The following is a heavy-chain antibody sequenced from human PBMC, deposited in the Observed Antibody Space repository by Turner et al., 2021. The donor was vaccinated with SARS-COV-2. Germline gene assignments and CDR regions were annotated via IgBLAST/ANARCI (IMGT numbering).Heavy chain of an antibody. CDR2: ISYDGSNK. D-gene: IGHD5-12*01. CDR3: ARDGGGIVATVGTIDYYYYAMDV. CDR1: GFTFSSYA. J-gene: IGHJ6*02. Sequence: QVQLVESGGGVVQPGRSLRLSCAASGFTFSSYAMHWVRQAPGKGLEWVAVISYDGSNKYYADSVKGRFTISRDNSKNTLYLQMNSLRAEDTAVYYCARDGGGIVATVGTIDYYYYAMDVWGQGTTVTVSS. V-gene: IGHV3-30-3*01.